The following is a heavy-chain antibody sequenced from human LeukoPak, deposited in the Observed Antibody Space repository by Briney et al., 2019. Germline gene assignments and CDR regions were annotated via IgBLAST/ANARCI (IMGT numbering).Heavy chain of an antibody. D-gene: IGHD6-13*01. CDR2: IWYDGSNK. CDR3: ARAPPGIAAAGLDY. J-gene: IGHJ4*02. CDR1: GFTFSSYG. Sequence: GGSLRLSCAASGFTFSSYGMRWVRQAPGKGLEWVAVIWYDGSNKYYADSVKGRFTISRDNSKNTLYLQMNSLRAEDTAVYYCARAPPGIAAAGLDYWGQGTLVTVSS. V-gene: IGHV3-33*01.